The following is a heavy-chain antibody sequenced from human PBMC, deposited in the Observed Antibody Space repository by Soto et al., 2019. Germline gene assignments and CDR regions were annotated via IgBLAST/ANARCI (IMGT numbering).Heavy chain of an antibody. J-gene: IGHJ4*02. CDR1: GFSLTTSGMC. CDR3: ARMLKGGTFDWNQIDS. V-gene: IGHV2-70*01. D-gene: IGHD3-9*01. Sequence: GSGPTLVNPTQTLTLTCTVSGFSLTTSGMCVTWIRQPPGKALEWLALIDWGDDKNYTPFLKTRLTLSKDTSKNQVVLTLTNMDPVDTGTYYCARMLKGGTFDWNQIDSWGQGILVTVSS. CDR2: IDWGDDK.